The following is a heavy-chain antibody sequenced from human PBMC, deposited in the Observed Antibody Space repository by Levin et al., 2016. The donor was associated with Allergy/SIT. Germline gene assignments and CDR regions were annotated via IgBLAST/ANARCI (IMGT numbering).Heavy chain of an antibody. CDR2: IYHSGST. J-gene: IGHJ4*02. Sequence: SETLSLTCAVSGGSISSSNWWSWVRQPPGKGLEWIGEIYHSGSTYYNPSLKSRVTISVDTSKNQFSLKLSSVTAADTAVYYCAKGTYYYDSSGYYPTPIDYWGQGTLVTVSS. D-gene: IGHD3-22*01. V-gene: IGHV4-4*02. CDR3: AKGTYYYDSSGYYPTPIDY. CDR1: GGSISSSNW.